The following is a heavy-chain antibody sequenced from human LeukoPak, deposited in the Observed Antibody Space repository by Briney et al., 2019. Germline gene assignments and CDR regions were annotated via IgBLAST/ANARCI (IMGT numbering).Heavy chain of an antibody. D-gene: IGHD6-25*01. Sequence: SETLSLTCTVSGGSISSGSYYWSWIRQPAGKGLEWIGRIYTSGSTNYNPSLKSRVTISVDTSKNQFSLKLSSVTAADTAVYYCARKAAQFDYFDYWGQGTLVTVSS. CDR3: ARKAAQFDYFDY. J-gene: IGHJ4*02. CDR1: GGSISSGSYY. CDR2: IYTSGST. V-gene: IGHV4-61*02.